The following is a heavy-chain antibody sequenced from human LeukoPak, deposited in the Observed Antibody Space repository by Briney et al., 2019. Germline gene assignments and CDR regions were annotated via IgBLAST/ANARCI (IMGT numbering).Heavy chain of an antibody. CDR2: MNPNSGNT. CDR1: GYTFTSYD. Sequence: ASVKVSCKASGYTFTSYDINWARQATGQGLEWMGWMNPNSGNTGYAQKFQGRVTMTRNTSISTAYMELSRLRSDDTAVYYCARGGDFWSGPSPFDYWGQGTLVTVSS. J-gene: IGHJ4*02. V-gene: IGHV1-8*01. D-gene: IGHD3-3*01. CDR3: ARGGDFWSGPSPFDY.